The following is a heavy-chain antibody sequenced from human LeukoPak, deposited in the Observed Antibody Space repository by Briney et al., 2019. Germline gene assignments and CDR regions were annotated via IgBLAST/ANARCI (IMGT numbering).Heavy chain of an antibody. CDR2: ISSSGSTI. J-gene: IGHJ6*04. V-gene: IGHV3-48*03. CDR3: ANLGRGTTYYYYGMDV. CDR1: GFTFSSYE. D-gene: IGHD1/OR15-1a*01. Sequence: GGSLRLSCAASGFTFSSYEINWVRQAPGKGLEWVSYISSSGSTIYYADSVKGRFTISRDNAKNSLYLQMNSLRAEDTAVYYCANLGRGTTYYYYGMDVWGKGTTVTVSS.